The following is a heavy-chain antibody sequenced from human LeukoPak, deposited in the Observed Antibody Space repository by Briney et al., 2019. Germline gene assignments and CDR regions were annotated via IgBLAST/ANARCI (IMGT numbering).Heavy chain of an antibody. Sequence: ASVRVSCKASGYTFTGYFIHWVRQAPGQGLEWMGWINPNSGGTNYAQKFQGRVTMTRDTSISTAYMELSRLRSDDTAVYYCAISDYGGKSPPLDYWGQGTLVTVSS. V-gene: IGHV1-2*02. J-gene: IGHJ4*02. CDR3: AISDYGGKSPPLDY. CDR2: INPNSGGT. D-gene: IGHD4-23*01. CDR1: GYTFTGYF.